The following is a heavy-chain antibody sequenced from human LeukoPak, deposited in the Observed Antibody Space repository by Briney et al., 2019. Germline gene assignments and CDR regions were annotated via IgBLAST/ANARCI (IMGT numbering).Heavy chain of an antibody. CDR1: GGTFSSYA. V-gene: IGHV1-69*13. J-gene: IGHJ4*02. D-gene: IGHD4-17*01. CDR3: ARRNVDGDYVGFDY. CDR2: IIPIFCTA. Sequence: AVKVSCKASGGTFSSYAISWVRQSPEHGLEWMGGIIPIFCTANYAQKFQGRVTITADESTSTAYMELSSLRSEDTAVYYCARRNVDGDYVGFDYWGQGTLVTVSS.